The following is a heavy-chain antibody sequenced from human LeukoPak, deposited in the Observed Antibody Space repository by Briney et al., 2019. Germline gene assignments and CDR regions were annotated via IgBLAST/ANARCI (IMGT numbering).Heavy chain of an antibody. CDR3: ARDTMVRGVIGLRFDHYFDY. V-gene: IGHV3-30*03. Sequence: GGSLRLSCAAPGFTFSSYGMHWVRQAPGKGLEWVAVISYDGSNKYYADSVKGRFTISRDNSKNTLYLQMNSLRAEDTAVYYCARDTMVRGVIGLRFDHYFDYWGQGTLVTVSS. CDR2: ISYDGSNK. D-gene: IGHD3-10*01. J-gene: IGHJ4*02. CDR1: GFTFSSYG.